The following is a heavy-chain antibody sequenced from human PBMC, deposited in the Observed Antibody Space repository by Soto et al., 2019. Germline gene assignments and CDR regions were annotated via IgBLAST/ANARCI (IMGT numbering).Heavy chain of an antibody. D-gene: IGHD3-10*01. CDR2: ISANGFNT. CDR1: GFTFSTHA. CDR3: SRGITEFGTLIRDY. V-gene: IGHV3-23*01. Sequence: EVQLLDAGGALVHPGGSLRLSCSASGFTFSTHAMSWVRQAPGKGLEWVAAISANGFNTYYADSVKGRLSISRDNSRNMVYLQMNSLRAEDTALYYCSRGITEFGTLIRDYWGQGTLVTVSS. J-gene: IGHJ4*02.